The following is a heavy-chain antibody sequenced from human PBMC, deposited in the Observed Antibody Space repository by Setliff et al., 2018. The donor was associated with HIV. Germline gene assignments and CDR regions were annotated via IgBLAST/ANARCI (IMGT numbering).Heavy chain of an antibody. Sequence: SETLSLTCSVSGDSISTGTYYWGWIRQPPGKGLEWIGSIYYGGSTSYNPSLSSRLTISVDTSKNQVSLRLSSVTAADTGVYYCARHKDPPGSRWIFYYYYMDLWGGGTTVTVSS. CDR3: ARHKDPPGSRWIFYYYYMDL. CDR1: GDSISTGTYY. D-gene: IGHD6-13*01. V-gene: IGHV4-39*01. CDR2: IYYGGST. J-gene: IGHJ6*03.